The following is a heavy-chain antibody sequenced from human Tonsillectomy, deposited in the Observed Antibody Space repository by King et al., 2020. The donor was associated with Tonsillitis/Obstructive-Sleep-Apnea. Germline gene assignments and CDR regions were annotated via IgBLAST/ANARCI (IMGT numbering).Heavy chain of an antibody. CDR3: ASGYCSGGSCPHYYYMDV. Sequence: EVQLVESGGGLIQPGGSLRLSCVVSGFTVSNDYMSWVRQAPGKGLEWVSVIYVGGSTEYADSVKGRFTISRDESKNTVYLHMNSLRVEDAAVYYCASGYCSGGSCPHYYYMDVWGKGTTVTVS. V-gene: IGHV3-53*01. CDR2: IYVGGST. CDR1: GFTVSNDY. D-gene: IGHD2-15*01. J-gene: IGHJ6*03.